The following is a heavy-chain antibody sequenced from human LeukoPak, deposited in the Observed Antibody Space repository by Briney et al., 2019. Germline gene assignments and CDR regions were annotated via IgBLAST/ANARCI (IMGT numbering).Heavy chain of an antibody. Sequence: GGSLRLSCAASGFTFSSYWMHWVRQAPGKGLLWVSRINSDGSSTSYADSVKGRFTISRDNAKNTLYLQMNSLRAEDTAVYYCASDNWNYGPFDYWGQGTLVTVSS. CDR1: GFTFSSYW. V-gene: IGHV3-74*01. CDR2: INSDGSST. D-gene: IGHD1-7*01. CDR3: ASDNWNYGPFDY. J-gene: IGHJ4*02.